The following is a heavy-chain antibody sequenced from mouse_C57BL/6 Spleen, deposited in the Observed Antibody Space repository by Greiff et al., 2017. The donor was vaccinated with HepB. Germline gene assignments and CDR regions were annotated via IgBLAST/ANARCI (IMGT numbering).Heavy chain of an antibody. Sequence: EVQLVESGGDLVKPGGSLKLSCAASGFTFSSYGMSWVRQTPDKRLEWVATISSVDSYTYYPDSVKGRITISIDNAKNTLYLQMSSRKSEDTAVYYCGRQEARQSHWDFDVWGPGTTVTVSS. CDR1: GFTFSSYG. V-gene: IGHV5-6*01. D-gene: IGHD2-14*01. J-gene: IGHJ1*01. CDR3: GRQEARQSHWDFDV. CDR2: ISSVDSYT.